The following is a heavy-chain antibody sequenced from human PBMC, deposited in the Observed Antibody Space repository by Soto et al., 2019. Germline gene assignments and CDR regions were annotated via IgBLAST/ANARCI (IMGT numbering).Heavy chain of an antibody. J-gene: IGHJ4*02. Sequence: QVQLVQSGAEVKKPGASVKVSCKASGYTFTNFGISWVRQAPGQGLEWMGWISAYNGNTNYAQNFQGRVTMTTDTSTSTADMERRSLRSDATAVYYFARGGTPIDYWGQGTLVTVSS. CDR2: ISAYNGNT. CDR1: GYTFTNFG. V-gene: IGHV1-18*01. CDR3: ARGGTPIDY. D-gene: IGHD3-16*01.